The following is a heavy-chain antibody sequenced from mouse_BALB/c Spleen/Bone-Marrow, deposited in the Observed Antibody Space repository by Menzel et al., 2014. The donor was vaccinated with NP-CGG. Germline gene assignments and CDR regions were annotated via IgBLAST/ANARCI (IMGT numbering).Heavy chain of an antibody. CDR1: GYTFTSYT. CDR2: INPSSGYT. J-gene: IGHJ1*01. V-gene: IGHV1-4*01. Sequence: VKLMESGAELARPGASVKMSCKASGYTFTSYTMHWVKQRPGQGLEWIGYINPSSGYTNYNQKFKDKATLTADKSSSTAHMQLSSLTSEDSAVYYCARSLRWYFDVWGAGTTVTVSS. CDR3: ARSLRWYFDV. D-gene: IGHD1-1*01.